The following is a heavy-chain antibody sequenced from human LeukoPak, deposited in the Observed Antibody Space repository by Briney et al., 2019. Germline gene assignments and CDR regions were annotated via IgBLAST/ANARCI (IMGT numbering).Heavy chain of an antibody. D-gene: IGHD4/OR15-4a*01. J-gene: IGHJ4*02. CDR3: ARDTLGEGEDANYAVYYFDY. CDR1: GFTFSNYW. Sequence: GGSLRLSCAASGFTFSNYWMTWVRQAPGKGLEWVANIKHDGSEDYYLDSVKGRFTISRDNGKNSLDLQMNSLRADDTAVYYCARDTLGEGEDANYAVYYFDYWGQGTVVTVSS. V-gene: IGHV3-7*01. CDR2: IKHDGSED.